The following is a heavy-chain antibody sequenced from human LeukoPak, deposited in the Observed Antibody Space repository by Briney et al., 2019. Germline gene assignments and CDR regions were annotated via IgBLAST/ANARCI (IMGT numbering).Heavy chain of an antibody. J-gene: IGHJ4*02. V-gene: IGHV1-2*02. D-gene: IGHD3-22*01. CDR2: INPNSGGT. CDR3: ARTITYYYDSSGYYPSAFDY. CDR1: GYTFTGYY. Sequence: GASVKVSCKASGYTFTGYYMHWVRQAPGQGLEWMGWINPNSGGTNYAQKFQGRVTMTRDTSISTAYMELSRLRSDDTAVYYCARTITYYYDSSGYYPSAFDYWGQGTLVTVSS.